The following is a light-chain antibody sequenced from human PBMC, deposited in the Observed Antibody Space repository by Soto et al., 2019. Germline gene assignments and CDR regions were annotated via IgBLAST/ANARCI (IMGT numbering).Light chain of an antibody. Sequence: VLTQPPSASWTPGQRVTISGSGSSSNIGSNTVNWYQQLPGTAPKLLIYSNNQRPSGVPDRFSGSKSGTSASLAISGLQSEDEADYYCAAWDDSLNGYVFGTGTKVTVL. J-gene: IGLJ1*01. CDR3: AAWDDSLNGYV. CDR1: SSNIGSNT. V-gene: IGLV1-44*01. CDR2: SNN.